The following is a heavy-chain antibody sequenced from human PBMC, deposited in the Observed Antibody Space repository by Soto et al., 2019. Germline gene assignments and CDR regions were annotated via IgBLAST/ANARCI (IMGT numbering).Heavy chain of an antibody. J-gene: IGHJ4*02. Sequence: SATLSLTCAVSGGSISSSTWWRWVRQPPGKGLEWIGEIYHSGSTNYNPSLKSRVTISVDKSKNQFSLKLSSVTAADTAVYYCARSADYYDSSGVFDYWGQGTLVTVSS. V-gene: IGHV4-4*02. CDR1: GGSISSSTW. D-gene: IGHD3-22*01. CDR3: ARSADYYDSSGVFDY. CDR2: IYHSGST.